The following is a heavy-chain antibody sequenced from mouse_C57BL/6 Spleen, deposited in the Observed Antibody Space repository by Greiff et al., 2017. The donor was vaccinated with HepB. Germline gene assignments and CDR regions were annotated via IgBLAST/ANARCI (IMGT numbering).Heavy chain of an antibody. D-gene: IGHD1-1*01. V-gene: IGHV1-55*01. CDR2: IYPGSGST. CDR3: ALNYVRGAMDY. J-gene: IGHJ4*01. CDR1: GYTFTSYW. Sequence: QVHVKQPGAELVKPGASVKMSCKASGYTFTSYWITWVKQRPGQGLEWIGDIYPGSGSTNYNEKFKSKATLTVDTSSSTAYMQLSSLTSEDSAVYYCALNYVRGAMDYWGQGTSVTVSS.